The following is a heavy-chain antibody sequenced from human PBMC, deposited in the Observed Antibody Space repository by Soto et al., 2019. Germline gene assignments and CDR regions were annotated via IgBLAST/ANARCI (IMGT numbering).Heavy chain of an antibody. J-gene: IGHJ4*02. CDR3: ARGLVGATGDY. V-gene: IGHV1-46*01. CDR1: GYTFTSYY. CDR2: INPSGGST. D-gene: IGHD1-26*01. Sequence: QVQLVQSGAEVKKPGDSVKVSCKTSGYTFTSYYMHWGRQAPGQGLEWMGIINPSGGSTTYAQRFQGRVTMTSDTYTTTVYMEVSSLRSEDTAVYYCARGLVGATGDYWGQGTLVTVS.